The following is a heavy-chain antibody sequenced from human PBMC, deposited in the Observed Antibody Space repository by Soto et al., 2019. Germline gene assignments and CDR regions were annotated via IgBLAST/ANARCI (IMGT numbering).Heavy chain of an antibody. CDR2: IKGDGSET. V-gene: IGHV3-7*05. CDR3: AAWPRSSWFDY. CDR1: GFTFSSYW. J-gene: IGHJ4*02. Sequence: EVHLEESGGGLVQPGTSLRLSCAGSGFTFSSYWMGWVRQAPGKGLEWVANIKGDGSETLYLDSVKGRFIISRDNTKNSLYLQMNSLRAEDTAVYYCAAWPRSSWFDYWGQGTLVIVS. D-gene: IGHD6-13*01.